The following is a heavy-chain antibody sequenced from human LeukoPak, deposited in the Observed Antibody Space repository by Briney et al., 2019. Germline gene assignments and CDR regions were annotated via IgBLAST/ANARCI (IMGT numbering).Heavy chain of an antibody. CDR1: GYTFTSYD. D-gene: IGHD3-22*01. CDR3: ARGGAYDSSGHNFDY. J-gene: IGHJ4*02. V-gene: IGHV1-8*01. Sequence: GSVTVSCKASGYTFTSYDMNWVRQAPGQGLEWMGWMNPNSGNTVYAQKFQGRVTITRTTSISTAYMELSSLRSEDTAVYYCARGGAYDSSGHNFDYWGQGTLVTVSS. CDR2: MNPNSGNT.